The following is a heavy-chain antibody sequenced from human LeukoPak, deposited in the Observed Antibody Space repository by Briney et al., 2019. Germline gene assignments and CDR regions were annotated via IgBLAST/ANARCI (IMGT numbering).Heavy chain of an antibody. J-gene: IGHJ4*02. CDR2: ISGSGGST. D-gene: IGHD1-20*01. CDR3: ARDLTGNGDY. CDR1: GFTFSSYA. V-gene: IGHV3-23*01. Sequence: GGSLRLSCAASGFTFSSYAMSWVRQAPGKGLEWVSAISGSGGSTYYADSVKGRFTISRDNAKNSLYLQMNSLRAEDTAVYYCARDLTGNGDYWGQGTLVTVSS.